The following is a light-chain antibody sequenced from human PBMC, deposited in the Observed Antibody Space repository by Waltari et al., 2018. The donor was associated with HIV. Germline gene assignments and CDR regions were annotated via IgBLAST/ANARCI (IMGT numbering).Light chain of an antibody. V-gene: IGLV2-14*03. J-gene: IGLJ3*02. Sequence: QSALTQPASVSGSPGQSITISCTGTSSDAGHSNYVSGFPHHPDTAPKLIIVDVNKRPSGISSLFSGSKSGKTASLIISGLQPEDEADYFCTSYTSGATWVFGGGTRVTVL. CDR2: DVN. CDR3: TSYTSGATWV. CDR1: SSDAGHSNY.